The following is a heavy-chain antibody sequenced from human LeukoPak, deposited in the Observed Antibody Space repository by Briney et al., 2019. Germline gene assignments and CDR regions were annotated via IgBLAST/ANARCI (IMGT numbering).Heavy chain of an antibody. CDR3: ARVESSSWFGYYFDY. D-gene: IGHD6-13*01. V-gene: IGHV4-59*01. J-gene: IGHJ4*02. CDR1: GGSISSYY. Sequence: SETLSLTCTVSGGSISSYYWSLIRQPPGKGLEWIGYIYYSGSTNYNPSLKSRVTISVDTSKNQFSLKLSSVTAADTAVYYCARVESSSWFGYYFDYWGQGTLVTVSS. CDR2: IYYSGST.